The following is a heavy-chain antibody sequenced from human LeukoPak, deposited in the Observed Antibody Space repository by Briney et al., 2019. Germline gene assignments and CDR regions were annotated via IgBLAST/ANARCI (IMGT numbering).Heavy chain of an antibody. D-gene: IGHD1-7*01. CDR2: IYYSGST. Sequence: HPSETLSLTCTVSGGSISSYYWSWIRQPPGKGLEWIGYIYYSGSTNYNPSLKSRVTISVDTSKNQFSLQLNSVTPEDTAVYYCARESDWNYVRWFDPWGQGTLVTVSS. V-gene: IGHV4-59*12. CDR1: GGSISSYY. CDR3: ARESDWNYVRWFDP. J-gene: IGHJ5*02.